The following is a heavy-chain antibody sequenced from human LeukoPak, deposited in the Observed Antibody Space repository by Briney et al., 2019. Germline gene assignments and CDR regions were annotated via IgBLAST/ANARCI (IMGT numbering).Heavy chain of an antibody. Sequence: SETLSLTCAVYGGSFSGYSWNWIRQPPVKGLEWIGEINHSGGTNYNPSLKSRVTISVDTSKKQFSLKLSSVTAADTAVYYCARGVNYYGVWGQGTLVTVSS. V-gene: IGHV4-34*01. J-gene: IGHJ4*02. CDR2: INHSGGT. CDR1: GGSFSGYS. CDR3: ARGVNYYGV. D-gene: IGHD3-10*01.